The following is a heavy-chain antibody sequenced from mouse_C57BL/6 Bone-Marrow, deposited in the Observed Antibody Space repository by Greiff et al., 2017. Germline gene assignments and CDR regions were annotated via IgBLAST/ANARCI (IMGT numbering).Heavy chain of an antibody. CDR2: IYPGGGYT. D-gene: IGHD1-1*01. V-gene: IGHV1-63*01. J-gene: IGHJ1*03. Sequence: QVQLQQSGAELVRPGTSVKMSCKASGYTFTNYWIGWAKQRPGHGLEWIGDIYPGGGYTNYNEKFKGKATLTADKSSSTAYMQFSSLTSEDSAIYYCARSPYYYASSYWYFDVWGTGTTVTVSS. CDR3: ARSPYYYASSYWYFDV. CDR1: GYTFTNYW.